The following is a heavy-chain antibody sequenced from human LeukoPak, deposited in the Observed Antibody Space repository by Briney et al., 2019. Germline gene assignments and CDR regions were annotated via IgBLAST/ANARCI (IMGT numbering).Heavy chain of an antibody. V-gene: IGHV1-2*02. Sequence: ASVKVSCKASGYTLTGYYMHWVRQAPGQGLEWMGWINPNSGGTNYAQKFQGRVTMTRDTSISTAYMELSSLRSDDTAVYYCARSLVPYGSGGARGNDYWGQGTLVTVSS. CDR1: GYTLTGYY. D-gene: IGHD6-19*01. J-gene: IGHJ4*02. CDR2: INPNSGGT. CDR3: ARSLVPYGSGGARGNDY.